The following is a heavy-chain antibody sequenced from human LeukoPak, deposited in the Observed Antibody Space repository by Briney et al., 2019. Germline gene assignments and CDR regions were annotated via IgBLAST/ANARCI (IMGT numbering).Heavy chain of an antibody. D-gene: IGHD1-1*01. Sequence: SETLSLTCAVYGGSFSGYYWSWIRQPPGKGLEWIGYFHNSGTSTYNPSLKSRVTISADTSKNQFSLKLTSVTAADTAVYYCARVNWNGLVDYWGQGTLVTVSS. V-gene: IGHV4-59*01. J-gene: IGHJ4*02. CDR3: ARVNWNGLVDY. CDR2: FHNSGTS. CDR1: GGSFSGYY.